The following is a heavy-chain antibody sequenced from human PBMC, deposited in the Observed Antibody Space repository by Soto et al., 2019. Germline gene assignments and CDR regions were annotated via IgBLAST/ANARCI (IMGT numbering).Heavy chain of an antibody. V-gene: IGHV3-23*01. CDR2: ISGGVGNT. CDR3: ATRALDYGGQFDY. D-gene: IGHD4-17*01. J-gene: IGHJ4*02. Sequence: GGSLRLSCATSGFTLSNYGMGWVRQAPGKGLEWVSAISGGVGNTNYADSVKGRFTISRDTSKDTLSLQMNSLTADDTAVYYGATRALDYGGQFDYWGQGSVVTVCS. CDR1: GFTLSNYG.